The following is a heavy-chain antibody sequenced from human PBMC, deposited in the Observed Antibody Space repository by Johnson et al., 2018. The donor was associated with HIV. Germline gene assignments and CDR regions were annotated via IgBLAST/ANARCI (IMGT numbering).Heavy chain of an antibody. CDR1: GFTFSSYG. J-gene: IGHJ3*02. CDR2: IWYDGSNK. V-gene: IGHV3-33*06. CDR3: AKARGYDPYDAFDI. D-gene: IGHD5-12*01. Sequence: VQVVESGGGVVQPGRSLRLSCAASGFTFSSYGMHWVRQAPGKGLEWVAVIWYDGSNKYYADSVKGRFTISRDNSKNTLYLQMNSLRAEDTAVYYCAKARGYDPYDAFDIWGQGTMVTVSS.